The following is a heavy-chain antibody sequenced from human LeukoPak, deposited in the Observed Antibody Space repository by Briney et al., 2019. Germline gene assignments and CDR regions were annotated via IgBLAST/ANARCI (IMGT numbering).Heavy chain of an antibody. V-gene: IGHV4-39*07. D-gene: IGHD6-13*01. CDR3: ARGEAAAAADWYFDL. CDR2: IYYSGST. Sequence: SETLSLTCTVSGGSISCSSYYWGWIRQPPGKGLEWIGSIYYSGSTYYNPSLKSRVTISVDTSKNQFSLKLSSVTAADTAVYYCARGEAAAAADWYFDLWGRGTLVTVSS. CDR1: GGSISCSSYY. J-gene: IGHJ2*01.